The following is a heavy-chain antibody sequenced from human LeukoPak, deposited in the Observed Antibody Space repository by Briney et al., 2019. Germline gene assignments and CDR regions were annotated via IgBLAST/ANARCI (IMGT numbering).Heavy chain of an antibody. CDR2: ISGSGGST. CDR3: ACSVGATGSDY. D-gene: IGHD1-26*01. Sequence: SGGSLRLSCAASGFTFSSYAMSCVRQAPGKGLEWVSAISGSGGSTYYADSVKGRFTISRDNSKNTLYLQMNSLRAEDTAVYYCACSVGATGSDYWGQGTLVTVSS. V-gene: IGHV3-23*01. J-gene: IGHJ4*02. CDR1: GFTFSSYA.